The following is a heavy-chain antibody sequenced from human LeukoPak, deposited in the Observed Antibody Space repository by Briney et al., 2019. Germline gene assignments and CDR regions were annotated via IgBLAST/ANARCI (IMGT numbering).Heavy chain of an antibody. D-gene: IGHD6-19*01. CDR1: GFPFSSYA. V-gene: IGHV3-23*01. CDR3: AKDRSSGWSRGSDY. Sequence: GVLRLSCAASGFPFSSYAMSWVRQAPGKGLEWVSAISGSGGSTYYADSVKGRFTISRDNSKNTLYLQMNSLRAEDTAVYYCAKDRSSGWSRGSDYWGQGTWSPSPQ. CDR2: ISGSGGST. J-gene: IGHJ4*02.